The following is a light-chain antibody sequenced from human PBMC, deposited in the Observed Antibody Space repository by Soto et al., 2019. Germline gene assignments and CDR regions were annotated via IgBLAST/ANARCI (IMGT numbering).Light chain of an antibody. J-gene: IGLJ3*02. CDR2: DVS. CDR3: SSYTGSGTWV. Sequence: QSALTQPASVSGSPGQSITISFTGTSSDVGGYNYVSWYQQHPGKAPKLIIYDVSNRPSGVSNRFSGSKSANTASLTISGLQAEDEADYYCSSYTGSGTWVFGGGTKLTVL. V-gene: IGLV2-14*03. CDR1: SSDVGGYNY.